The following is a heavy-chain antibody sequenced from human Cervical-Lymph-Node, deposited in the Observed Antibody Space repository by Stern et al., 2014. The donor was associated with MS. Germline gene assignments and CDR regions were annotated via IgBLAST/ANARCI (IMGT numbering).Heavy chain of an antibody. CDR3: VRDPYGYFDY. CDR2: IRFDGSNK. V-gene: IGHV3-33*01. J-gene: IGHJ4*02. CDR1: GFTFSSYD. D-gene: IGHD3-10*01. Sequence: HVQLEESGGGVVHPGRSLTLSCAASGFTFSSYDIHWVRQAPGKGLEWVAVIRFDGSNKFYAESVKGRFTISRDNSKNTLYLQMNSLRDADTAVYYCVRDPYGYFDYWGRGTLVTVST.